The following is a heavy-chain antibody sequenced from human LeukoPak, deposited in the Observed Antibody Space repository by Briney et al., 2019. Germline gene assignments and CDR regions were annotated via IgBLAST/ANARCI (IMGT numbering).Heavy chain of an antibody. CDR3: AKDLAVSRNILLFDY. D-gene: IGHD2/OR15-2a*01. CDR1: GFTFSSYA. V-gene: IGHV3-23*01. CDR2: ISGSGDST. Sequence: PGVSLRLSCAASGFTFSSYAMSWLRQAPGKGLEWVSAISGSGDSTYYADSVKGRFTISRDNSKNTLYLQMNSLRAEDTAVYYCAKDLAVSRNILLFDYWGQGTLVTVSS. J-gene: IGHJ4*02.